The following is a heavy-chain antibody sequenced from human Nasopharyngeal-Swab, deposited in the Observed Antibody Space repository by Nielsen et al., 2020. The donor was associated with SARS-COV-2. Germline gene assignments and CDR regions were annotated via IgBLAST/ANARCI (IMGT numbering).Heavy chain of an antibody. CDR3: ARDGPYVGYAFDD. CDR2: IYYSGST. V-gene: IGHV4-59*01. Sequence: SETLSLTCTVSGGPISSYYWSWIRQPPGEGLEWIGNIYYSGSTNYNPSLKSRVTISADTSKKQFSLNLSSVTAADTAVYYCARDGPYVGYAFDDWGQGTLVTVSS. D-gene: IGHD5-18*01. J-gene: IGHJ4*02. CDR1: GGPISSYY.